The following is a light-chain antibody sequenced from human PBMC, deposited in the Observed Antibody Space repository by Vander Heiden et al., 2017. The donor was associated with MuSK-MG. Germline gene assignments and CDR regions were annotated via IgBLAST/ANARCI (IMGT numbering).Light chain of an antibody. CDR3: QQYERLPPET. V-gene: IGKV1-33*01. J-gene: IGKJ3*01. CDR2: DGS. CDR1: QDIKNY. Sequence: DVQLPQSPSSLSASVGDRVTITCQASQDIKNYLNWYKQKQGKAPKLLIYDGSTLEKGVTSRFSGRGSGTDFTLTITSRQQEDFAPSYCQQYERLPPETFGHGTTVDV.